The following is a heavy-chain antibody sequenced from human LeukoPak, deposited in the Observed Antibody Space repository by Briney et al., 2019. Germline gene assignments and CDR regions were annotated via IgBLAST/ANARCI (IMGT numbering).Heavy chain of an antibody. V-gene: IGHV3-15*04. CDR1: GFTFSNAW. Sequence: PGGSLRLSCAASGFTFSNAWMNWVRQAPGKGLEWVGRIERKTDGGTTDYAAPVKGRFTISRDDSKNTLYLQMNSLKTEDTAVYYCARGRSPDYWGQGTLVTVSS. CDR2: IERKTDGGTT. CDR3: ARGRSPDY. J-gene: IGHJ4*02.